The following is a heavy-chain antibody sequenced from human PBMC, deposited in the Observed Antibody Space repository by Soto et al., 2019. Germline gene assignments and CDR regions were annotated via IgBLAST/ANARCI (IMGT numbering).Heavy chain of an antibody. CDR1: GGSVSSGSYY. CDR3: AREDGYSGYDWSFGY. CDR2: IYYSGST. J-gene: IGHJ4*02. V-gene: IGHV4-61*01. D-gene: IGHD5-12*01. Sequence: PSETLSLTCTVSGGSVSSGSYYWSWIRQPPGKGLEWIGYIYYSGSTNYNPSLKSRVTISVDTSKNQFSLKLSSVTAADTAVYYCAREDGYSGYDWSFGYWGQGTLVTVSS.